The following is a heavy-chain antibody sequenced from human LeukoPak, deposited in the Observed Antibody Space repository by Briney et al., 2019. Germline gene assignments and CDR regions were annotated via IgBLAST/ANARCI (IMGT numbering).Heavy chain of an antibody. J-gene: IGHJ1*01. CDR1: GFSFSSYA. Sequence: GGSLRLSCAASGFSFSSYAMSWVRQAPGKGLEFVSSINDTGAGTYYADSVKGRFSTSRDNSKNTLYLQMNSLRAEDTAVYYCAKMISGYRTLSDWGEGALVTVSS. V-gene: IGHV3-23*01. CDR3: AKMISGYRTLSD. CDR2: INDTGAGT. D-gene: IGHD3-22*01.